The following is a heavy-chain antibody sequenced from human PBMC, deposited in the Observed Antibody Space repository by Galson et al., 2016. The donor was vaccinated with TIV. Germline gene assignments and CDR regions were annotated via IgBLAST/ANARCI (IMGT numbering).Heavy chain of an antibody. CDR2: IYWDDDK. Sequence: PALVKPTQTLTLTCTFSGFSLNTRGVGVGWIRQPPGKALEWLALIYWDDDKRYSPSLKDRLTITKDTSKNQVVLTMTNMDPVYTATYYCAHANLQWLIQAFDFWGQGTLVTVSS. CDR1: GFSLNTRGVG. D-gene: IGHD6-19*01. V-gene: IGHV2-5*02. CDR3: AHANLQWLIQAFDF. J-gene: IGHJ4*02.